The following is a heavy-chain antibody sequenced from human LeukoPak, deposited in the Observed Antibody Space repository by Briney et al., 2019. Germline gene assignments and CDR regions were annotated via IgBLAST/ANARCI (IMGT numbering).Heavy chain of an antibody. D-gene: IGHD1-1*01. CDR3: ASQTGN. J-gene: IGHJ4*02. CDR1: GFTFSSYA. Sequence: PGGSLRLSCAASGFTFSSYAMHWVRQAPGKGLEWVAVISYDGSNKNYADSVKGRFTISRDNSKNTLYLQMNSLRAEDTAVYYCASQTGNWGQGTLVTVSS. CDR2: ISYDGSNK. V-gene: IGHV3-30-3*01.